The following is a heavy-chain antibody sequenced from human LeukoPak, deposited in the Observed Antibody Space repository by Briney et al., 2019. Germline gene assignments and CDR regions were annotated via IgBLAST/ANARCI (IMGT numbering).Heavy chain of an antibody. Sequence: PSQTLSLTCTVSGGSISSGDYYWSWIRQPPGKGLEWIGYIYYSGSTYYNPSPKSRVTISVDTSKNQFSLKLSSVTAADTAVYYCARAGSSGYYVGVWFDPWGQGALVTVSS. CDR2: IYYSGST. V-gene: IGHV4-30-4*01. CDR3: ARAGSSGYYVGVWFDP. J-gene: IGHJ5*02. D-gene: IGHD3-22*01. CDR1: GGSISSGDYY.